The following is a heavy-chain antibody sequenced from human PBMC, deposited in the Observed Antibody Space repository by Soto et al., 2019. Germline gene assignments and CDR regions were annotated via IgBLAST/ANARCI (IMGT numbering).Heavy chain of an antibody. J-gene: IGHJ4*02. D-gene: IGHD6-13*01. CDR1: GGSVTYSY. CDR3: AKMYSSTWPYFNY. Sequence: QVHLQESGPGLVKPSETLSLTCTVSGGSVTYSYWSWIRQPPGGGLEWIAYIYYNGNTNYNPSLKSRVTISVDTSRDQFSLKLSSVTAADTAIYYCAKMYSSTWPYFNYWGQGTLVTVSS. CDR2: IYYNGNT. V-gene: IGHV4-59*02.